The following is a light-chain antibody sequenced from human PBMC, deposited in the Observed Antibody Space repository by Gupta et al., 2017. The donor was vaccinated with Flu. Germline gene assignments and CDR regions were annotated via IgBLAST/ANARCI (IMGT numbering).Light chain of an antibody. V-gene: IGKV1-39*01. CDR1: QSISSY. J-gene: IGKJ3*01. Sequence: DIQMTHSPSSLSASVGDRVTITCRASQSISSYLNWYQQKPGKAPKLLIYAASRLQSGVPSRFSGSASGTDFTLTISMLQPEDFATYCCQQGEGTPHTFGHGTKVDIK. CDR3: QQGEGTPHT. CDR2: AAS.